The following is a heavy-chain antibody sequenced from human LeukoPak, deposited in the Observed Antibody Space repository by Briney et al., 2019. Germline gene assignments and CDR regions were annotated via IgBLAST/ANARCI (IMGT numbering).Heavy chain of an antibody. V-gene: IGHV4-39*01. CDR1: GGSISSSSYY. J-gene: IGHJ4*02. CDR3: ARQIYDFWSGYFFDY. CDR2: IYYSGST. Sequence: SETLSLTCTVSGGSISSSSYYWGWIRQPPGKGLEWIGSIYYSGSTYYNPSLKSRVTISVDTSKNQFSLKLSSVTAADTAVYYCARQIYDFWSGYFFDYWGQGTLVTVSS. D-gene: IGHD3-3*01.